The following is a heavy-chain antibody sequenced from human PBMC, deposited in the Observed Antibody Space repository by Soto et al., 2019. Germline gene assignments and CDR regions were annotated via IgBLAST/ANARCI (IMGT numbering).Heavy chain of an antibody. Sequence: QVQLQESGPGLVKPSQTLSLTCTFSGGSISSGGYYWSWIRQHPGKGLEWIGYIYYSGSTYYNPSLKSRVTISVDTSKNQLSLKLSSVTAAETDVYDCARVRAHLFDYWGQGTLVTVSS. J-gene: IGHJ4*02. CDR3: ARVRAHLFDY. CDR2: IYYSGST. CDR1: GGSISSGGYY. V-gene: IGHV4-31*03.